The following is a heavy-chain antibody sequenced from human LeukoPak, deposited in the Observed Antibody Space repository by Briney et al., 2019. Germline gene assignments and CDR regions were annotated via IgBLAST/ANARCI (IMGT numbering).Heavy chain of an antibody. CDR1: GFTFSSYA. V-gene: IGHV3-30-3*01. J-gene: IGHJ4*02. D-gene: IGHD3-3*01. CDR3: ATPRREALKLRFLEWLLPRY. Sequence: GRSLRLSCAASGFTFSSYAMHWVRQAPGKWLDWVAVISYDGINKYYADSVKGRFTISIDNSKNTLYLQMNSLRAEDTAVYYCATPRREALKLRFLEWLLPRYWGQGTLVTVSS. CDR2: ISYDGINK.